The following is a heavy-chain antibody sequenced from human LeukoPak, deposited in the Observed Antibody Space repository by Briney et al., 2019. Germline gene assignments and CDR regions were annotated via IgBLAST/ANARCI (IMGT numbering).Heavy chain of an antibody. J-gene: IGHJ4*02. D-gene: IGHD5-18*01. CDR1: GFTFSSYA. CDR2: ISGSGGNS. CDR3: AKGTWIELSGTDY. Sequence: GGSLRLSCAASGFTFSSYAMSWVRQAPGKGLEWVSTISGSGGNSYHADSVKGRFTISRDNSKNTLYLQMNSLRSEDTALYYCAKGTWIELSGTDYWGQGTLVTVSS. V-gene: IGHV3-23*01.